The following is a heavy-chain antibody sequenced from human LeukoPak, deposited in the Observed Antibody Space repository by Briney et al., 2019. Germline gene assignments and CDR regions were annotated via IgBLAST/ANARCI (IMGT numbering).Heavy chain of an antibody. D-gene: IGHD4-17*01. V-gene: IGHV3-21*01. CDR2: ISRSASSI. CDR1: GFTFSTYS. CDR3: ARDDYGDYGIDY. J-gene: IGHJ4*02. Sequence: GVSLTLSCASSGFTFSTYSMSWVRQAPGKGLEWVSYISRSASSIYYADSVKGRLTTSRDNAKNSLYLQMNSLRAEETAIYFRARDDYGDYGIDYWGQGTLVTVSS.